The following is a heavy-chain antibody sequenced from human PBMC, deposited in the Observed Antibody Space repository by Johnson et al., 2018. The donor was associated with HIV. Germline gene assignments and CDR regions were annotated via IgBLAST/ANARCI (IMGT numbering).Heavy chain of an antibody. CDR3: VRRFYDSSAFDI. J-gene: IGHJ3*02. D-gene: IGHD3-22*01. CDR2: IYSGGST. V-gene: IGHV3-66*02. Sequence: VQLVESGGGLVQPGGSLRLSCAASGFTVSSNYMSWVRQAPGKGLEWVSVIYSGGSTYYADSVNGRFTISRDNSRNTLFLQMNSLRAEDTGVYYCVRRFYDSSAFDIWGQGTLVTVSS. CDR1: GFTVSSNY.